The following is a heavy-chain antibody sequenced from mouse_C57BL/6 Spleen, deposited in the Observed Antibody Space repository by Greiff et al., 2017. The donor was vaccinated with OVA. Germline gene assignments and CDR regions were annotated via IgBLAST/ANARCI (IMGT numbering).Heavy chain of an antibody. D-gene: IGHD1-1*01. CDR1: GYTFTSYW. Sequence: QVQLQQPGAELVKPGASVKLSCKASGYTFTSYWMHWVKQRPGQGLEWIGLIHPNSGSTNYNEKFKSKATLTVDKSSSTAYMQLSSLTSEDSAVYYGARGYGSSYDYYAMDYWGQGTSVTVSS. CDR3: ARGYGSSYDYYAMDY. V-gene: IGHV1-64*01. CDR2: IHPNSGST. J-gene: IGHJ4*01.